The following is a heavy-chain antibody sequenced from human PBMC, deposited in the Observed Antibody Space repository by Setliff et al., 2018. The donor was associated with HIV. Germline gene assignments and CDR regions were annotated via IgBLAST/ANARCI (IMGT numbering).Heavy chain of an antibody. V-gene: IGHV4-39*01. D-gene: IGHD3-10*01. CDR2: IYYSGAT. CDR1: GGSMSSSSYY. Sequence: ASETLSLTCTVSGGSMSSSSYYWGWTRQTPDKGLEWIGIIYYSGATYYNPSLTSRVTISVDTSRNQFSLKLRSVTAADTAAYYCARLGYVSGGFYKTPGPYYFDYWGQGALVTVSS. CDR3: ARLGYVSGGFYKTPGPYYFDY. J-gene: IGHJ4*02.